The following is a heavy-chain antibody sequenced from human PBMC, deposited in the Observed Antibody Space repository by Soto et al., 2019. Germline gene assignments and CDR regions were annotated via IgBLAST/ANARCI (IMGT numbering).Heavy chain of an antibody. Sequence: SETLSLTCTVSGGSINSYYWIWIRQPTGKGLEWIGYIYYSGSTNYNPSLKSRVAISLDASKSQFSLKLTSVTATDTGVYYCGRQGFGALHALVDVWGKGTTVTVSS. J-gene: IGHJ6*04. CDR1: GGSINSYY. V-gene: IGHV4-59*08. CDR2: IYYSGST. CDR3: GRQGFGALHALVDV. D-gene: IGHD3-10*01.